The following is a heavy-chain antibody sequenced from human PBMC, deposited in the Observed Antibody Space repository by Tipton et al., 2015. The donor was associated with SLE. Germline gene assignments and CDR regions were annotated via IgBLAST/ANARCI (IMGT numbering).Heavy chain of an antibody. J-gene: IGHJ4*02. CDR3: ARGGDFDY. V-gene: IGHV1-8*01. CDR1: GYNFIDYD. D-gene: IGHD3-10*01. CDR2: MNPYSHKT. Sequence: QVQLVQSGAEVKKPGASVKVSCKASGYNFIDYDINWVRRAAGQGLEWMGFMNPYSHKTAYAQKFQGRVTLTWSTSTGTVYMELTSLPSEDTAVYYCARGGDFDYWGQGTLVTVSS.